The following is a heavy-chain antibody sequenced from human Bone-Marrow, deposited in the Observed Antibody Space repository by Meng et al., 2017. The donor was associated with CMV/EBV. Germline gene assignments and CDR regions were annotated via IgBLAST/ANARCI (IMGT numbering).Heavy chain of an antibody. CDR2: INPNSGVT. CDR1: GYTFTDYY. J-gene: IGHJ4*02. D-gene: IGHD3-22*01. V-gene: IGHV1-2*02. CDR3: ARVIGRSLLNRPLPFDY. Sequence: ASVKVSCKASGYTFTDYYIHWVRQAPGQGLEWMGWINPNSGVTNYAQKFQGRVTMTRDTSVSTAYMELSRLRSDDTAVYYCARVIGRSLLNRPLPFDYWGQGTLVTASS.